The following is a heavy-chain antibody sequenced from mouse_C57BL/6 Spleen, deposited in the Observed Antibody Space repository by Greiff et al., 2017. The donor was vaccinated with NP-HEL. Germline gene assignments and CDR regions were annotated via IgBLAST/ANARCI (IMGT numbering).Heavy chain of an antibody. Sequence: EVHLVESGGGLVKPGGSLKLSCAASGFTFSDYGMHWVRQAPEKGLEWVAYISSGSSTIYYADTVKGRFTISRDNAKNTLFLQMTSLRSEDTAMYYCARPIYDGRGFAYWGQGTLVTVSA. CDR1: GFTFSDYG. J-gene: IGHJ3*01. V-gene: IGHV5-17*01. D-gene: IGHD2-3*01. CDR3: ARPIYDGRGFAY. CDR2: ISSGSSTI.